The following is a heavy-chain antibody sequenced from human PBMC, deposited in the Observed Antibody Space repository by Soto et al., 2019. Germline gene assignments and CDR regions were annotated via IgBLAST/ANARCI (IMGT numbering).Heavy chain of an antibody. CDR2: IYYSGST. J-gene: IGHJ5*02. CDR3: ARDHTQTYYYDSSEVWFDP. CDR1: GGSINNGDYY. D-gene: IGHD3-22*01. Sequence: PSETLSLTCTVSGGSINNGDYYWSWIRQPPKKGLKWIGYIYYSGSTNYNPSLKSRVTISVDKSKNQFSLKLSSVTAADTAVYYCARDHTQTYYYDSSEVWFDPWGQGTLVTVSS. V-gene: IGHV4-61*08.